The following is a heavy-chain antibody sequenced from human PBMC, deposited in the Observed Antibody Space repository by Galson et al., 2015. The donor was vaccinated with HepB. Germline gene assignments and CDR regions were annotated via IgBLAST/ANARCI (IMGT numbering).Heavy chain of an antibody. Sequence: ETLSLTCTVSGGSISSYYWSWIRQPPGKGLEWIGYIYYSGSTNYNPSLKSRVTISVDTSKNQFSLKLSSVTAADTALYYCARDLGAVYYYDSKSWFDPWGQGTLVTVSS. CDR2: IYYSGST. V-gene: IGHV4-59*12. CDR1: GGSISSYY. D-gene: IGHD3-22*01. CDR3: ARDLGAVYYYDSKSWFDP. J-gene: IGHJ5*02.